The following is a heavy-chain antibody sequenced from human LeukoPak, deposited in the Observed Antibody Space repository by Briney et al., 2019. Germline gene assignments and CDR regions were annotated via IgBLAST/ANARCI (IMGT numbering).Heavy chain of an antibody. Sequence: GGSLRLSCAASGFTFSSYSMNWVRQAPGKGLEWVSYISSSSSTIYYADSVKGRFTISRDNAKNSLYLQMNSLRAKDTAVYYCARDLETFGVVSIFDYWGQGTLVTVSS. V-gene: IGHV3-48*01. D-gene: IGHD3-3*01. CDR2: ISSSSSTI. CDR3: ARDLETFGVVSIFDY. J-gene: IGHJ4*02. CDR1: GFTFSSYS.